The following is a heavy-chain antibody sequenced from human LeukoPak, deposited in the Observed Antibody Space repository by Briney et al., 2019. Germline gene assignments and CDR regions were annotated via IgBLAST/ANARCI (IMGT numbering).Heavy chain of an antibody. J-gene: IGHJ6*02. D-gene: IGHD3-10*01. Sequence: ASVKVSCKVSGYTFTSYGMHWVRQAPGQALEWMGWINAGNGNTKYSEKFQGRVTIIRDTSASTAYMGLSSLRSEDTAVYYCARVYDYGSAHGMDVWGQGTTVIVSS. CDR2: INAGNGNT. V-gene: IGHV1-3*01. CDR3: ARVYDYGSAHGMDV. CDR1: GYTFTSYG.